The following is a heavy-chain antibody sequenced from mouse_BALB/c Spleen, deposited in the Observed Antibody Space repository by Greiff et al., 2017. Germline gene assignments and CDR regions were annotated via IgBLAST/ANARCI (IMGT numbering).Heavy chain of an antibody. J-gene: IGHJ4*01. D-gene: IGHD4-1*01. CDR2: IDPANGNT. Sequence: VQLQQSGAELVKPGASVKLSCTASGFNIKDNYMHWVKQRPEQGLEWIGRIDPANGNTKYDPKFQGKATITADTSSNTAYLQLSSLTSEDTAVYYYARRGWEDDWGEGTSVTVSS. V-gene: IGHV14-3*02. CDR1: GFNIKDNY. CDR3: ARRGWEDD.